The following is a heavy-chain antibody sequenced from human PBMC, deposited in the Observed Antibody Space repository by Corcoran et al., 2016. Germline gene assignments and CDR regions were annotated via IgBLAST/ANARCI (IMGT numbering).Heavy chain of an antibody. CDR1: GFTFSSYW. CDR2: IKQDGSEK. CDR3: AREDSSSWPYYFDY. D-gene: IGHD6-13*01. Sequence: EVQLVESGGDLVQPGGSLRLSCAASGFTFSSYWMSWVRRAPGKGLEWVANIKQDGSEKYYVDSVKGRFTISRDNAKNSLYLQMNSLRAEDTAVYYCAREDSSSWPYYFDYWGQGTLVTVSS. J-gene: IGHJ4*02. V-gene: IGHV3-7*01.